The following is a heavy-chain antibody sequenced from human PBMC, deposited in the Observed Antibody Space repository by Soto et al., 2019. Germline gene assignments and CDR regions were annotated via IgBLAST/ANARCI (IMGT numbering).Heavy chain of an antibody. CDR1: GYSFTNYW. V-gene: IGHV5-51*03. D-gene: IGHD3-10*01. CDR2: IYPGDSDT. J-gene: IGHJ3*02. CDR3: TRRSAYYGSGSYYPDSFDI. Sequence: EVQLVQSGAEVKKPGESLKISCNASGYSFTNYWIGWVRQMPGKGLEWMGIIYPGDSDTTYSPSFQGQVTISVDKSISAAYLQWSSLKASDTAMYYCTRRSAYYGSGSYYPDSFDIWGQGTMVTVSS.